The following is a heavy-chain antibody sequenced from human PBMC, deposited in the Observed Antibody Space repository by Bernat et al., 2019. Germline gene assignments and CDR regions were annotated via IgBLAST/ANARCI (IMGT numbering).Heavy chain of an antibody. CDR1: GASISRSY. CDR3: ANSVGCSGGRCYSFDY. J-gene: IGHJ4*02. D-gene: IGHD2-15*01. CDR2: ISYSGTT. V-gene: IGHV4-59*08. Sequence: QVQLQESGPGLLRPSETLSLTCIVSGASISRSYWSWIRQPPGKGLEWIGYISYSGTTKYNPSLKSRVTISADTSTNQFSLRLTSGTAADTAVYYCANSVGCSGGRCYSFDYWGQGTLVTVSS.